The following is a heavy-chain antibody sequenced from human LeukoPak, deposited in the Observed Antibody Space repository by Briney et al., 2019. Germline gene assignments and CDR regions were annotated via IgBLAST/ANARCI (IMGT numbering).Heavy chain of an antibody. J-gene: IGHJ4*02. CDR1: GYNFTTYW. D-gene: IGHD3-10*01. V-gene: IGHV5-51*01. CDR2: IYPGDFDT. Sequence: GESLKISCKGSGYNFTTYWIGWVRQMPGKGLEWMGIIYPGDFDTRYSPSFQGQVTISADKSISTASLQWSSLKASDTAIYYCARGIAGYNSRGFDYWGQGTLVTVSS. CDR3: ARGIAGYNSRGFDY.